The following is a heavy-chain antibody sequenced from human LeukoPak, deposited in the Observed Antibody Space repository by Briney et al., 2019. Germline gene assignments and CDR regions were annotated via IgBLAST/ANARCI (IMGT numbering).Heavy chain of an antibody. Sequence: GGSLRLSCAASGFTFSNSWMNWVRQAPGKGLEWVANIKEDGTEEDYLDSVKGRFTISRDNAQNSLYLQMNSLRAEDTAVYYCARELPFDYWGQGTLVTVSS. CDR1: GFTFSNSW. CDR2: IKEDGTEE. CDR3: ARELPFDY. J-gene: IGHJ4*02. V-gene: IGHV3-7*01. D-gene: IGHD2-15*01.